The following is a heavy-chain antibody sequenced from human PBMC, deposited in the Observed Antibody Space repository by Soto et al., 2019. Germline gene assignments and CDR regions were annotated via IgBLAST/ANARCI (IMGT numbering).Heavy chain of an antibody. Sequence: GGSLRLSCAASGFTFSSYGMHWVRQAPGKGLEWVAVIWYDGSNKYYADSVKGRFTISRDNSKNTLYLQMNSLRAEDTAVYYCARVDTGYCTNGVCYPSYFEYWGQGTLVTVS. CDR2: IWYDGSNK. J-gene: IGHJ4*02. CDR3: ARVDTGYCTNGVCYPSYFEY. D-gene: IGHD2-8*01. V-gene: IGHV3-33*01. CDR1: GFTFSSYG.